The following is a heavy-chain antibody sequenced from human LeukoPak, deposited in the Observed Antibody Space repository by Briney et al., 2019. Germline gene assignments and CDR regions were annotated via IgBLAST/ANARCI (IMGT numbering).Heavy chain of an antibody. Sequence: GGSLRLSCAASGFTLSSNYMSWVRQAPGKGLEWVSGIYSGGSTYYPDSVKGRCTISRDNSKNTLYLRMNSLSAEDTAVYYCARDRGGSYPYYFDYWGQGTLVTVSS. CDR3: ARDRGGSYPYYFDY. CDR2: IYSGGST. J-gene: IGHJ4*02. CDR1: GFTLSSNY. D-gene: IGHD1-26*01. V-gene: IGHV3-66*01.